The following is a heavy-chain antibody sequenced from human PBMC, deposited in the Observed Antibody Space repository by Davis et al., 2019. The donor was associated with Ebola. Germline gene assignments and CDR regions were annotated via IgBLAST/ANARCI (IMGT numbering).Heavy chain of an antibody. CDR1: GFTFSSYG. D-gene: IGHD3-3*01. CDR2: ISGSGGST. CDR3: ARGGFWSGYGR. V-gene: IGHV3-21*01. Sequence: GGSLRLSCAASGFTFSSYGMHWVRQAPGKGLEWVSAISGSGGSTYYADSVKGRFTISRDNAKNSLYLQMNSLRAEDTAVYYCARGGFWSGYGRWGQGTLVTVSS. J-gene: IGHJ4*02.